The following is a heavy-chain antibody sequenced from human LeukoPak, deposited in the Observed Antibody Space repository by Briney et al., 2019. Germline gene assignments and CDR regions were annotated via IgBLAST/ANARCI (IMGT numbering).Heavy chain of an antibody. V-gene: IGHV3-30*02. J-gene: IGHJ4*02. D-gene: IGHD1-1*01. CDR2: IRYDGSNK. CDR3: ARDVLVRPLRYYFDF. CDR1: GFTFSSYG. Sequence: GSLRLSCAASGFTFSSYGMHWVRQAPGKGLEWVAFIRYDGSNKYYADSVKGRFTTSRDNTKNSLYLQMNSLRAEDTGVYYCARDVLVRPLRYYFDFWGQGALVTVSS.